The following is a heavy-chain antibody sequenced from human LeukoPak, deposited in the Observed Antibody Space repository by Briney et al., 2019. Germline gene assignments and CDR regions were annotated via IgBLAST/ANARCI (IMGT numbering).Heavy chain of an antibody. CDR1: GFTFSSYW. CDR3: ARDEARITIFGVVIEAGEPY. V-gene: IGHV3-74*01. D-gene: IGHD3-3*01. J-gene: IGHJ4*02. Sequence: GGSLRLSCAASGFTFSSYWMHWVRQAPGKGLVWVSRINSGGSSTSYADSVKGRFTISRDNAKNTLYLQMDSLRAEDTAVYYCARDEARITIFGVVIEAGEPYWGQGTLVTVSS. CDR2: INSGGSST.